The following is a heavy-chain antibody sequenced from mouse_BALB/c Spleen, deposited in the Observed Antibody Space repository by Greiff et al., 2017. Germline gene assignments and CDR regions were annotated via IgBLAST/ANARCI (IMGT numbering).Heavy chain of an antibody. CDR3: ARGWGGNYGAMDY. Sequence: VQLQESGPGLVAPSQSLSITCTVSGFSLTSYGVHWVRQPLGKGLEWLGVIWAGGSTNYNSALMSRLSISKDNSKSQVFLKMNSLQTDDTAMYYCARGWGGNYGAMDYWGQGTSVTVSS. V-gene: IGHV2-9*02. CDR2: IWAGGST. D-gene: IGHD2-1*01. CDR1: GFSLTSYG. J-gene: IGHJ4*01.